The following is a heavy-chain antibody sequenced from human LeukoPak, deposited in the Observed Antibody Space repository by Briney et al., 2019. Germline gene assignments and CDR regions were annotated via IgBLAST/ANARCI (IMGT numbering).Heavy chain of an antibody. CDR1: GFTFSNYG. Sequence: GGSLRLSCAASGFTFSNYGMRWVRQAPGKGLEWGAVIWYDGSKTYYADSVKGRFTISRDNSRNTLYLQMSSLRAEDTAVYYCARDRYYGSENYYYSYYMDVWGKGTTVTVSS. D-gene: IGHD3-10*01. J-gene: IGHJ6*03. CDR3: ARDRYYGSENYYYSYYMDV. V-gene: IGHV3-33*01. CDR2: IWYDGSKT.